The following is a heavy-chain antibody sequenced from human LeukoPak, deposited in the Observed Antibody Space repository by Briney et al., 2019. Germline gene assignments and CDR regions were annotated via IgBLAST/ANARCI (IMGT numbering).Heavy chain of an antibody. J-gene: IGHJ4*02. Sequence: GASVKVSCKASGYTFTGYAMNWVRQAPGQGLEWMAWINTNTGDPTYAQGYTGRFVFSVDTSVSTAYLQINSLQTEDTAVYYCARGMAKDYFDYWGQGTLVTVSS. CDR2: INTNTGDP. CDR3: ARGMAKDYFDY. D-gene: IGHD5-24*01. V-gene: IGHV7-4-1*02. CDR1: GYTFTGYA.